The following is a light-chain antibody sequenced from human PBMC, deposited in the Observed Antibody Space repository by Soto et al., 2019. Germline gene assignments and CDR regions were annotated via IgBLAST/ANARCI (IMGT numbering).Light chain of an antibody. V-gene: IGKV3-15*01. Sequence: EIVLTQSPATLSLSPGERATLSCRASQSVSSYLAWYQQKPGQAPRLLISGASTRATGVPARVSASGSGTAFTLTITSLQSDDFGVYYCQQYADWPTTFGQGTKVDIK. CDR3: QQYADWPTT. CDR2: GAS. J-gene: IGKJ1*01. CDR1: QSVSSY.